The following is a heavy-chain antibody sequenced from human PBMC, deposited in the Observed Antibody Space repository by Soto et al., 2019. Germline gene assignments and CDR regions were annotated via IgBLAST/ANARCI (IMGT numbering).Heavy chain of an antibody. Sequence: PGGSLRLSCAASGFTFSSYGMHWVRQAPGKGLEWVAVIWYDGSNKYYADSVKGRFTISRDNAKNTLYLQMNSLRAEDTAVYYCARGGGDGYSYYYYYYGMDIWGQGTTVTVSS. CDR3: ARGGGDGYSYYYYYYGMDI. J-gene: IGHJ6*02. CDR2: IWYDGSNK. CDR1: GFTFSSYG. D-gene: IGHD5-18*01. V-gene: IGHV3-33*01.